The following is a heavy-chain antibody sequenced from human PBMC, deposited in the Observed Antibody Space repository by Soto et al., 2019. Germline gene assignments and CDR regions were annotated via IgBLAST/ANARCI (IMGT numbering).Heavy chain of an antibody. D-gene: IGHD2-15*01. CDR2: IIPIFGTA. V-gene: IGHV1-69*01. CDR1: GGTFSSYA. CDR3: ARDRRDIVVVVAATEWLDP. J-gene: IGHJ5*02. Sequence: QAQLVQSGAEVKKPGSSVKVSCKASGGTFSSYAISWVRQAPGQGLEWMGGIIPIFGTANYAQKFQGRVTITADESTSTAYMVLSSLRSEDTAVYYCARDRRDIVVVVAATEWLDPWGQGTLVTVSS.